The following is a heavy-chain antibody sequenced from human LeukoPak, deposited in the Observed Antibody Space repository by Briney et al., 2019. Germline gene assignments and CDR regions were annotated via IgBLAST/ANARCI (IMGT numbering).Heavy chain of an antibody. J-gene: IGHJ4*02. CDR1: GGSFSGHY. V-gene: IGHV4-34*01. Sequence: SETLSLTCAVYGGSFSGHYWSWTRQPPGKGLEWIGEINHSGSTNYNPSLKSRVTISVDTSKNQFSLKLSSVTAADTAVYYCARFSSSSWHYYFDYWGQGTLVTVSS. CDR3: ARFSSSSWHYYFDY. D-gene: IGHD6-13*01. CDR2: INHSGST.